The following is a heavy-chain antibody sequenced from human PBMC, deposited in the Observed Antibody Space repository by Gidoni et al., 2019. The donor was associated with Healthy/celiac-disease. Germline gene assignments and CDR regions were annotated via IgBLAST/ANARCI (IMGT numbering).Heavy chain of an antibody. V-gene: IGHV4-34*01. Sequence: QVQLQQWGAGLLKPSETLSLTCAVYGGSCSGYYWSWIRQPPGKGLEWLGEINHSGSTNYNPSLKSRVTISVDTSKNQFSLKLSSVTAADTAVYYCARNKGRNWYFDLWGRGTLVTVSS. CDR1: GGSCSGYY. CDR2: INHSGST. J-gene: IGHJ2*01. CDR3: ARNKGRNWYFDL.